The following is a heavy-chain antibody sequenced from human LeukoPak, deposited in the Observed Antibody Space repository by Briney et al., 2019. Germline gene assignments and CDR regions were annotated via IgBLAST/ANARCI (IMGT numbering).Heavy chain of an antibody. J-gene: IGHJ4*02. CDR3: ARVRRSPGATPADFDY. V-gene: IGHV4-61*10. CDR2: IYYSGSP. Sequence: SETLSLTCTVSGGSISSGSFYWNWIRQPAGKGLEWIGYIYYSGSPNYNPSLKSRVTISVDTSKNQFSLRLSSVTAADTAVYYCARVRRSPGATPADFDYWGQGTLVTVSS. CDR1: GGSISSGSFY. D-gene: IGHD1-26*01.